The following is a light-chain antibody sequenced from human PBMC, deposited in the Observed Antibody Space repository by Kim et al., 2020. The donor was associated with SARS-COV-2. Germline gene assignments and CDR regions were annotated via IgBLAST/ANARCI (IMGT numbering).Light chain of an antibody. Sequence: SGSPGQSASIICSGDKLVDKSACWYQQKPGQSPVLVIYQDSKRPSGIPERFSGSNPGNTATLTISVTQAMDEADYYCLAWDSSLVFGGGTQLTVL. CDR1: KLVDKS. J-gene: IGLJ2*01. CDR2: QDS. V-gene: IGLV3-1*01. CDR3: LAWDSSLV.